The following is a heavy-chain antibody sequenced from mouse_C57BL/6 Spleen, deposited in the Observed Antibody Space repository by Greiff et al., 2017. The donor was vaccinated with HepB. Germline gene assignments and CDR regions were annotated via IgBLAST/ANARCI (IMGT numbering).Heavy chain of an antibody. Sequence: EVKLQESGGGLVQPGGSLSPSCAASGFTFTDYYMSWVRQPPGKALEWLGFIRNKANGYTTEYSASVKGRFTISRDNSQSILYLQMNALRAEDSATYYCARYKAGTGAMDYWGQGTSVTVSS. D-gene: IGHD4-1*01. CDR3: ARYKAGTGAMDY. CDR1: GFTFTDYY. CDR2: IRNKANGYTT. J-gene: IGHJ4*01. V-gene: IGHV7-3*01.